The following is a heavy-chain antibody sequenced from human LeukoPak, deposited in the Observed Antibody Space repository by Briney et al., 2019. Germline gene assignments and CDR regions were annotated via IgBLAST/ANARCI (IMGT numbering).Heavy chain of an antibody. V-gene: IGHV6-1*01. CDR1: GDSVSSNIAS. D-gene: IGHD2-21*01. Sequence: SRTLSLTCAISGDSVSSNIASWHWIRQSPSRGLEWLGRTYYRSEWYSDYAVSVKSRITINPDTSKDQFSLQLNSVTPEDTAVYYCARDIAGGWLFDYWGQGTLVTVSS. CDR2: TYYRSEWYS. J-gene: IGHJ4*02. CDR3: ARDIAGGWLFDY.